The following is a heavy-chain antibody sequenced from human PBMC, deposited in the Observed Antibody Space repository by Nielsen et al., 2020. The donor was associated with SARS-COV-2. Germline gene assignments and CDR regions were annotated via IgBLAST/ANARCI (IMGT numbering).Heavy chain of an antibody. Sequence: GESLKISCAASGFTFSSYEMNWVRQAPGKGLEWVSYISSSGSTIYYADSVKGRFTISRDNAKNSLYLQMNSLRAEDTAVYYCARAGYDFWSGYSDYWGQGTLVTVSS. V-gene: IGHV3-48*03. D-gene: IGHD3-3*01. CDR3: ARAGYDFWSGYSDY. CDR2: ISSSGSTI. CDR1: GFTFSSYE. J-gene: IGHJ4*02.